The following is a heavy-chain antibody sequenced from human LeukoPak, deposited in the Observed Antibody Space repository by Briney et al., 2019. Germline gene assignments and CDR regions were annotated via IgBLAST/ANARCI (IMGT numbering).Heavy chain of an antibody. D-gene: IGHD2-2*01. V-gene: IGHV4-38-2*02. J-gene: IGHJ4*02. CDR1: GYSITSAYY. CDR2: FFLKGST. Sequence: VKSSETLSLTCTVSGYSITSAYYWGWIRQPPGKGLEWIGSFFLKGSTYYNPSLKSRVTISVDTSKNQFSLTLSSVTAADTAVYYCAGVARCTSCFDVDYWGQGTLVTVSS. CDR3: AGVARCTSCFDVDY.